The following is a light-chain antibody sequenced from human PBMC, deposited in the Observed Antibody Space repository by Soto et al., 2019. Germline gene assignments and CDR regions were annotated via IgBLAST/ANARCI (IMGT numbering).Light chain of an antibody. V-gene: IGKV3-11*01. Sequence: EIVLAQSPPTLSLSPGERATLSCRASQDLGSSLAWYQQKPGQAPRLLIFHTSNRATGIPLRFSGSGTGTDFTLTISSLETEDFAVYYCLQRTNGLTFGGGTTVEI. J-gene: IGKJ4*01. CDR1: QDLGSS. CDR3: LQRTNGLT. CDR2: HTS.